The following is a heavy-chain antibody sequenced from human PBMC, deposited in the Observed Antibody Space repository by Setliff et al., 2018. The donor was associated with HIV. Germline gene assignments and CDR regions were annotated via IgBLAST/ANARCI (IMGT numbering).Heavy chain of an antibody. CDR1: GYSFTSYW. J-gene: IGHJ5*02. Sequence: GASLKISCKGSGYSFTSYWIGWVRQMPGKGLEWMGIIYPGDSDTRYSPSFQGKVTISADKSISIAYQQWSSLKASDTAMYYCARGPREGYMDRWGQGTLVTVSS. CDR3: ARGPREGYMDR. V-gene: IGHV5-51*01. CDR2: IYPGDSDT. D-gene: IGHD5-12*01.